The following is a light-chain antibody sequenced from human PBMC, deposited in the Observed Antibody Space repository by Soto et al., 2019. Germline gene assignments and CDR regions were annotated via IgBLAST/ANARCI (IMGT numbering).Light chain of an antibody. V-gene: IGLV1-44*01. CDR2: RND. CDR1: SSNIGKTT. CDR3: AAWDGRLSAHV. J-gene: IGLJ1*01. Sequence: QSVLTQPPSASGTPGQRVTISCSGSSSNIGKTTVHWFQQLPGTAPKVLIYRNDQRPSGVPDRFSGSTSGTSASLAINGLQPEDEADYYCAAWDGRLSAHVFGTGTKVTVL.